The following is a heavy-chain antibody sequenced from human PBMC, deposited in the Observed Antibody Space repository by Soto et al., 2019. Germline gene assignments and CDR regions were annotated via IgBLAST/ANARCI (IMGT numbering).Heavy chain of an antibody. Sequence: SETLSLTCTVSGGSISSYYWSWIRQPPGKGLEWIGYIYYSGSTNYNPSLKSRVTISVDTSKNQFSLKLSSVTAADTAVYYCARGGDTTKVDFWGQGTLVTVSS. CDR2: IYYSGST. V-gene: IGHV4-59*12. D-gene: IGHD3-16*01. CDR3: ARGGDTTKVDF. CDR1: GGSISSYY. J-gene: IGHJ4*02.